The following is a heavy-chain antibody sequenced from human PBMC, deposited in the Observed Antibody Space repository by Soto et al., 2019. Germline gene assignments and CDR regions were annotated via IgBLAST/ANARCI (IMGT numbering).Heavy chain of an antibody. CDR1: GFIFSDYG. CDR3: AKENFPQSSSSDDS. Sequence: GGSLRLSCAASGFIFSDYGMHWVRQAPGKGLEWVAVISYEGLTQHYADAVRGRFIISRDNSKNTVSLQMNSLRPDDTATYYCAKENFPQSSSSDDSWGLGTLVTVSS. J-gene: IGHJ4*02. D-gene: IGHD6-6*01. CDR2: ISYEGLTQ. V-gene: IGHV3-30*18.